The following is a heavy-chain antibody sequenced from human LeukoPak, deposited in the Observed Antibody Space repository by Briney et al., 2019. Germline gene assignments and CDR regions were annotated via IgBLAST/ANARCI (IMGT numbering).Heavy chain of an antibody. J-gene: IGHJ4*02. CDR1: GYTFTSYY. V-gene: IGHV1-46*01. Sequence: ASVKVSCKASGYTFTSYYMHWVRQAPGQGLEWMGIINPSGGSTSYARKFQGRVTMTRDTSTSTVYMELSSLRSEDTAVYYCARAEHYYGSGSYYLGYWGQGTLVTVSS. CDR3: ARAEHYYGSGSYYLGY. D-gene: IGHD3-10*01. CDR2: INPSGGST.